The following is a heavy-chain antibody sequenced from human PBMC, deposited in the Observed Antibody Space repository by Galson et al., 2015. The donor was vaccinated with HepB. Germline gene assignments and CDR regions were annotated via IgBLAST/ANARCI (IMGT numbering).Heavy chain of an antibody. CDR1: GFTFSSYG. Sequence: SLRLSCAASGFTFSSYGMSWVRQAPGKGLEWVSGISDSGGTTYYADSVKGRFTISRDNSKNTLYLQMKSLRAEDTAVYYSLPYCSGATCHGDAFDIWGQGTMVTVSS. D-gene: IGHD2-15*01. CDR2: ISDSGGTT. J-gene: IGHJ3*02. V-gene: IGHV3-23*01. CDR3: LPYCSGATCHGDAFDI.